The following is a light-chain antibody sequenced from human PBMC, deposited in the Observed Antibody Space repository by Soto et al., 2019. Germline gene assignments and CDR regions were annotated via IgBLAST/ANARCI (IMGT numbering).Light chain of an antibody. CDR2: GAS. CDR3: QQYHSDPIT. Sequence: EIVMTKSPATLSVSPGERATLSCRASQSVSSNLAWYQQKPGQAPRLLIYGASTRATGIPARFSGSGSGTDFTLTINNLQAEDVAVYYCQQYHSDPITFGQGTRLEI. V-gene: IGKV3-15*01. J-gene: IGKJ5*01. CDR1: QSVSSN.